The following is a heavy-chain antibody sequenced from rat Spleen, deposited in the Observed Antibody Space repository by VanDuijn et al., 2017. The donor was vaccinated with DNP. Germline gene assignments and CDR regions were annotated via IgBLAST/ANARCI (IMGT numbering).Heavy chain of an antibody. CDR2: ISYDVGNT. Sequence: EVQLVESGGGLVQPGRSLKLSCAASGFTLSDYYMAWVRQAPTKGLEWVAYISYDVGNTYYRDSVKGRFTISRDNAKSTLYLQMNSLRSEDMATYYCSRHVLPLRVWDYWGQGVKVTVSS. V-gene: IGHV5-22*01. J-gene: IGHJ2*01. CDR1: GFTLSDYY. D-gene: IGHD1-4*01. CDR3: SRHVLPLRVWDY.